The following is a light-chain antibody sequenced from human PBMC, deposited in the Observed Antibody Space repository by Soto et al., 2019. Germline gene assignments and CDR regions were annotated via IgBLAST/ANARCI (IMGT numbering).Light chain of an antibody. CDR1: ASNVGTHF. CDR2: DND. Sequence: QSVLTQPPSVSAAPGQRVTISCSGSASNVGTHFVSWYQHLPGAAPKLLIYDNDERPSEIPDRFSGSKSDPSATLTITGLQTGDEADYYCGTWDSGLTAGVFGGGTKLTVL. J-gene: IGLJ2*01. CDR3: GTWDSGLTAGV. V-gene: IGLV1-51*01.